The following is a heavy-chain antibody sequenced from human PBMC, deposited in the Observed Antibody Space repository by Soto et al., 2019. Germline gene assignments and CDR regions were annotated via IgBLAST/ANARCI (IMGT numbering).Heavy chain of an antibody. V-gene: IGHV4-31*03. CDR1: GGSISSGGYY. Sequence: QVQLQESGPGLVKPSQTLALTCTVSGGSISSGGYYWSWIRQHPGKGLEWIGYIYYSGSTYYNPSLKSRVTIAVDTSKNQFSLKLCSVTAADTAVYYCAKMTTVRNYGMDVWGQGTTVTVSS. D-gene: IGHD4-17*01. CDR2: IYYSGST. CDR3: AKMTTVRNYGMDV. J-gene: IGHJ6*02.